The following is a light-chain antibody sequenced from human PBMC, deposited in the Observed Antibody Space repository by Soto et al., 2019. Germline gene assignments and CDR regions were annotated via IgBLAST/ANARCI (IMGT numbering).Light chain of an antibody. CDR1: QGISSR. J-gene: IGKJ4*01. CDR2: AAS. V-gene: IGKV1-12*01. CDR3: QQSKSFPLP. Sequence: DIPLTQSPSSVSASVGDRVTITCRASQGISSRLAWYQQKPGTAPNLLIYAASSLHSGVPSRVSGSGSETDFTLTIGSLQPEDFATYYCQQSKSFPLPVGGGPKVEIQ.